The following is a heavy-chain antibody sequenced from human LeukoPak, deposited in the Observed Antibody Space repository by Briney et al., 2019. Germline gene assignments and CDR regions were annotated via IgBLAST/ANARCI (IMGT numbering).Heavy chain of an antibody. CDR3: ARDDGDYLPFVY. J-gene: IGHJ4*02. D-gene: IGHD4-17*01. CDR2: IYYSGST. V-gene: IGHV4-59*01. CDR1: GGSISSYY. Sequence: KPSETLSLTCTVSGGSISSYYWSWIRQPPGKGLEWIGYIYYSGSTNYNPSLKSRVTISVDTSKNQFSPKLSSVTAADTAVYYCARDDGDYLPFVYWGQGTLVTVSS.